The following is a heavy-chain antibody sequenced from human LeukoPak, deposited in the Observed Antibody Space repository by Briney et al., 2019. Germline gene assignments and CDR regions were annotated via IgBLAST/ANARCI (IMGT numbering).Heavy chain of an antibody. CDR2: ISGSGGST. J-gene: IGHJ4*02. D-gene: IGHD4-17*01. V-gene: IGHV3-23*01. Sequence: GGSLRLSCAASGFSFSTYGMHWVRQAPGKGLEWVSAISGSGGSTYYADSVKGRFTISRDNSKNTLYLQMNSLRAEDTAVYYCAKVLGLRSFDYWGQGTLVTVSS. CDR3: AKVLGLRSFDY. CDR1: GFSFSTYG.